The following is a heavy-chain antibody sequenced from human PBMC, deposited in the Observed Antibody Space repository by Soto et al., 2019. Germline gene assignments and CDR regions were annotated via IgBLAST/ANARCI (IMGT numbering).Heavy chain of an antibody. CDR3: ARVSGIYYYGMDV. CDR2: INYSGST. Sequence: SETLSLTCAVYGVSFSGYYWSWIRQPPGKGLEWIGEINYSGSTNYNPSLKSRVTISVDTSKNQFSLKLSSVTAADTAVYYCARVSGIYYYGMDVWGQGTTVTV. J-gene: IGHJ6*02. D-gene: IGHD3-10*01. CDR1: GVSFSGYY. V-gene: IGHV4-34*01.